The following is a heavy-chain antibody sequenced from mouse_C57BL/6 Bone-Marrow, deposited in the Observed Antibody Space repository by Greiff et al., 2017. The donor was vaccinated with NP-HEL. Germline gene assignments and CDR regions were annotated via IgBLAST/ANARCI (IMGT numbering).Heavy chain of an antibody. CDR2: ISSGSSTI. J-gene: IGHJ4*01. CDR1: GFTFSDYG. D-gene: IGHD1-1*01. CDR3: APTTVGAMDY. V-gene: IGHV5-17*01. Sequence: EVQLKESGGGLVKPGGSLKLSCAASGFTFSDYGMHWVRQAPEKGLEWVAYISSGSSTIYYADTVKGRFTISRDNAKNTLFLQMTSLRSEDTAMYYCAPTTVGAMDYWGQGTSVTVSS.